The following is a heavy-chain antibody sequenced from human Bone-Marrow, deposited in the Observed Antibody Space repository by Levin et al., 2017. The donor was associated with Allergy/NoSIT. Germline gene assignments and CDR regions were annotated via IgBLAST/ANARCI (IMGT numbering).Heavy chain of an antibody. D-gene: IGHD3-3*01. Sequence: LSLTCAASGFTFSDFWMSWVRQAPGKGLEWVANIKQEGGETNYVDSVKGRFTISRDNAQNSLSLQMSSLRSEDTAIYYCARDMYTVFGAPDFWGQGTLVTVSS. V-gene: IGHV3-7*01. CDR2: IKQEGGET. CDR3: ARDMYTVFGAPDF. CDR1: GFTFSDFW. J-gene: IGHJ4*02.